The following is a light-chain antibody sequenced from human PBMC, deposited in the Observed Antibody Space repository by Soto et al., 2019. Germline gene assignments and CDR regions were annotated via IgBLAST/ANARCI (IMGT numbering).Light chain of an antibody. V-gene: IGKV3-11*01. CDR2: DAS. CDR1: QSVSSY. CDR3: QQRSNWPLIT. Sequence: IVFVQAPTTLSLSPGERATLSFRASQSVSSYLAWYQQKPGQAPRLLIYDASNRATGIPARFSGSGSGTDFTLTISSLEPEDFAVYYCQQRSNWPLITFGQGTRLEIK. J-gene: IGKJ5*01.